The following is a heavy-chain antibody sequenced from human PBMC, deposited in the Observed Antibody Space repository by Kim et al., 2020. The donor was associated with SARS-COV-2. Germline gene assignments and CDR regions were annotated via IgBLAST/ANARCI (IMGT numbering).Heavy chain of an antibody. J-gene: IGHJ4*02. CDR3: AKARRAVAAAGVFDY. V-gene: IGHV3-9*01. Sequence: DSVKGRFTISRDNAKNSLYLQMNSLRAEDTALYYCAKARRAVAAAGVFDYWGQGTLVTVSS. D-gene: IGHD6-19*01.